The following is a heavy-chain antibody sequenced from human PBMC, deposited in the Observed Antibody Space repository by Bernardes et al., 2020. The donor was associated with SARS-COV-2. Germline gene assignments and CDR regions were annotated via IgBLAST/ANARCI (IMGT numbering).Heavy chain of an antibody. J-gene: IGHJ6*02. CDR2: IYSSGST. CDR3: AKTRGLGDYTLDV. Sequence: SETLSLTCTVSGASISSSTDFWTWIRQTAGKELKWIGHIYSSGSTKYNPSLQSRFTISVDTTKNQFSLTLTSVTAADTAVYYCAKTRGLGDYTLDVWGRGTTVIVSS. V-gene: IGHV4-61*09. CDR1: GASISSSTDF. D-gene: IGHD4-17*01.